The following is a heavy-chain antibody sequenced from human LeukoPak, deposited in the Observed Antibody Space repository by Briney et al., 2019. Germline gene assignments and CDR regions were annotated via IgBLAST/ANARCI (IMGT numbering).Heavy chain of an antibody. CDR1: GFTFDDYA. CDR2: ISWNSGSI. V-gene: IGHV3-9*01. CDR3: AKDLSSSWYSCFDL. J-gene: IGHJ4*02. D-gene: IGHD6-13*01. Sequence: PGRSLRPSCAASGFTFDDYAMHWVRQAPGKGLEWVSGISWNSGSIGYADSVKGRFTISRDNAKNSLYLQMNSLRAEDTALYYCAKDLSSSWYSCFDLWGQGTVDPVSS.